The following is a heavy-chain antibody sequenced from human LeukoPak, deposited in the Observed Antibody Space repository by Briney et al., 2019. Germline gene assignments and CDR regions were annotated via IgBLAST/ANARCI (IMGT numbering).Heavy chain of an antibody. J-gene: IGHJ6*02. Sequence: PSETLSLTCSLSGDSINNYYWNWIRQPPGKGLEWIGYIYYSGSTRYNPSLQSRVTISVDTSKNQLSLKLSSVTAADTAVYYCARQGRDAHYYYYGMDVWGQGTTVTVSS. CDR2: IYYSGST. D-gene: IGHD2-8*01. CDR3: ARQGRDAHYYYYGMDV. V-gene: IGHV4-59*08. CDR1: GDSINNYY.